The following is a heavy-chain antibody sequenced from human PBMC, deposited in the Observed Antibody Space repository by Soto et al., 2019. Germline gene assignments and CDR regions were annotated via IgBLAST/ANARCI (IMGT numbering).Heavy chain of an antibody. Sequence: SPTLSLTCAISRDSVSSNSAAWNWIRQSPSRGLEWLGRTYYRSKWYNDYAVSVKIRITINPDTSKNQFSLQLNSVTPEDTAVYYCARGEAAAGPLDYWGQGTLVTVSS. CDR3: ARGEAAAGPLDY. D-gene: IGHD6-13*01. CDR1: RDSVSSNSAA. V-gene: IGHV6-1*01. CDR2: TYYRSKWYN. J-gene: IGHJ4*02.